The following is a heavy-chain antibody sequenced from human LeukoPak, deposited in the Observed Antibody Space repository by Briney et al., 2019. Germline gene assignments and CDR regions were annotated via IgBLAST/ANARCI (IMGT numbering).Heavy chain of an antibody. CDR1: GASIRGSSYY. V-gene: IGHV4-39*07. J-gene: IGHJ5*02. Sequence: ASETLSLTCTVSGASIRGSSYYWAWIRQTPGKGLDWIGSIYYSGSTHYTPSLKSRVTISVDTSKNQFSLKLSSVTAADTAVYYCARVAYYYDSSGHNWFDPWGQGTLVTVSS. D-gene: IGHD3-22*01. CDR3: ARVAYYYDSSGHNWFDP. CDR2: IYYSGST.